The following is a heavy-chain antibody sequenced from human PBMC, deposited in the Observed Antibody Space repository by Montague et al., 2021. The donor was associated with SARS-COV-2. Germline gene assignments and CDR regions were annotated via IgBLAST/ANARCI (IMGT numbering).Heavy chain of an antibody. V-gene: IGHV3-30*04. J-gene: IGHJ2*01. CDR2: ISYDGNI. CDR1: GFIFSAHA. CDR3: VRPSNRYLYWYFDL. Sequence: SLRLSCAASGFIFSAHAMHWFRQAPGKGLEWVAVISYDGNIYYGESVKSRFTISRDNSKNTLSLQTDSLTTEDTAVYFCVRPSNRYLYWYFDLWGRGTLVTVSS. D-gene: IGHD2/OR15-2a*01.